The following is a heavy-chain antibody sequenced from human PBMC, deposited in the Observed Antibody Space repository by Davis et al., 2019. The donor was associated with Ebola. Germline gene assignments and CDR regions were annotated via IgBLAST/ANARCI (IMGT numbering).Heavy chain of an antibody. CDR2: IDPDGTGT. CDR1: GFTFSKYA. Sequence: PGGSLRLSCTASGFTFSKYAMHWVRQTPGKGLVWVARIDPDGTGTNYADSVKGRFTISRDNAKNTLSLQMNSLRVEDTAVYYCVRDSGYYSHDYWGHGTLVTVSS. V-gene: IGHV3-74*01. D-gene: IGHD5-12*01. J-gene: IGHJ4*01. CDR3: VRDSGYYSHDY.